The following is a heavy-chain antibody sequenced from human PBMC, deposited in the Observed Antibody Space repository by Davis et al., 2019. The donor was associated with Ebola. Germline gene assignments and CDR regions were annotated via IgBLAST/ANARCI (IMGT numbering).Heavy chain of an antibody. CDR2: IYYSGST. Sequence: SETLSLTCAVSGGSVNSGFYYWTWMRQPPGKGLEWLGNIYYSGSTEYSPSLESRVSMSVDTSKNQFSLRLTSVTAADTAVYYCARKGVSGELDYWGQGSLVIVSS. CDR3: ARKGVSGELDY. CDR1: GGSVNSGFYY. V-gene: IGHV4-61*01. J-gene: IGHJ4*02. D-gene: IGHD3-10*01.